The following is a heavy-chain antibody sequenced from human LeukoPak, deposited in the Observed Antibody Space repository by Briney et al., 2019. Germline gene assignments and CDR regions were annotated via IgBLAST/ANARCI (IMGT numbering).Heavy chain of an antibody. V-gene: IGHV4-39*01. J-gene: IGHJ4*02. Sequence: SETLSLTCTVSGGSISSSSYYWGWNRQPPGKGLEWIGSIYYSGSTYYNPSLKSRVTISVDTSKNQFSLKLSSVTAADTAVYYCARHNPQTTVTSLDYWGQGTLVTVSS. D-gene: IGHD4-17*01. CDR2: IYYSGST. CDR1: GGSISSSSYY. CDR3: ARHNPQTTVTSLDY.